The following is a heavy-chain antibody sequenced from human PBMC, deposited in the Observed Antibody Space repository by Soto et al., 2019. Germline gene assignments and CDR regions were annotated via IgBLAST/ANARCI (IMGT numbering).Heavy chain of an antibody. V-gene: IGHV3-23*01. CDR1: GFTFSSYA. CDR2: ISGSGGST. Sequence: EVQLLETGGGWVQPGGSLRLSCAASGFTFSSYAMNWVRQAPGKGLEWVSVISGSGGSTYYADSVKGRFSISRDSSKNTLYLPMNSLRAEDTAVYYCAKRGSGSYFDYWGQGTLVTVSS. D-gene: IGHD1-26*01. J-gene: IGHJ4*02. CDR3: AKRGSGSYFDY.